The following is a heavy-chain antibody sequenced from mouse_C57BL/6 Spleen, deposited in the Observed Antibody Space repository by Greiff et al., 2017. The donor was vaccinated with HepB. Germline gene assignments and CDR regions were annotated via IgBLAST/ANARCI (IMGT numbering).Heavy chain of an antibody. CDR3: ARDDSSGYSFAY. V-gene: IGHV3-6*01. CDR2: ISYDGSN. Sequence: EVKLQESGPGLVKPSQSLSLTCSVTGYSITSGYYWNWIRQFPGNKLEWMGYISYDGSNNYNPSLKNRISITRDTSKNQFFLKLNSVTTEDTATYYCARDDSSGYSFAYWGQGTLVTVSA. D-gene: IGHD3-2*02. J-gene: IGHJ3*01. CDR1: GYSITSGYY.